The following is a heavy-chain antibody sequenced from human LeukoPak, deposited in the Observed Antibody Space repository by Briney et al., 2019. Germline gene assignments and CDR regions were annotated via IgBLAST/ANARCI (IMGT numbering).Heavy chain of an antibody. CDR3: ARNSYGSWFFDY. V-gene: IGHV4-4*07. D-gene: IGHD6-13*01. Sequence: PSETLSLTCTVSGDSISSYYWSWIRQPAGKGLEWIGRIYASGSTNYNPSLKSRVTMSVDTSKNQFSLKLNSVTAADTAVYYCARNSYGSWFFDYWGQGTLVTVSS. CDR2: IYASGST. J-gene: IGHJ4*02. CDR1: GDSISSYY.